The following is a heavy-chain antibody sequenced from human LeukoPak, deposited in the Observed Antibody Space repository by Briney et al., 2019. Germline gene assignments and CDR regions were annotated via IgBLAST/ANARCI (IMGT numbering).Heavy chain of an antibody. D-gene: IGHD3-10*01. V-gene: IGHV3-15*01. Sequence: GGSLRPSCAASGFTFSNAWMSWVRQAPGKGLEWVGRIKSKTDGGTTDYAAPVKGRFTISRDDSKSTLYLQMNSLKTEDTAVYYCTTVGGSGSFYYYGMDVWGQGTTVTVSS. CDR2: IKSKTDGGTT. CDR1: GFTFSNAW. CDR3: TTVGGSGSFYYYGMDV. J-gene: IGHJ6*02.